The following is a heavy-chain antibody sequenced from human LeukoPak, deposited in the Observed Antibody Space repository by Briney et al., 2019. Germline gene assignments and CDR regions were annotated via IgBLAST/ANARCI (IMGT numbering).Heavy chain of an antibody. V-gene: IGHV3-21*01. J-gene: IGHJ4*02. Sequence: PGGSLRLSCAASGFTFSTYTMNWVRQTPGKGLEWVSSICSASSYIYYADSVKGRFTVSRDNTENSLYLQMNSLRAEDTAVYYCARVEDPLGYCSGGSCSHDYWGQGALVTVSS. D-gene: IGHD2-15*01. CDR1: GFTFSTYT. CDR3: ARVEDPLGYCSGGSCSHDY. CDR2: ICSASSYI.